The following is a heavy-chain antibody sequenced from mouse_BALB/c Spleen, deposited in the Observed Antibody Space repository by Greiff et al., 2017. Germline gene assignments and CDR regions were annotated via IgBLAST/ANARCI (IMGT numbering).Heavy chain of an antibody. J-gene: IGHJ3*01. CDR1: GYTFTNYW. Sequence: VHLVESGAELVRPGTSVKISCKASGYTFTNYWLGWVKQRPGHGLEWIGDIYPGGGYTNYNEKFKGKATLTADTSSSTAYMQLSSLTSEDSAVYFCASYDYDAGWFAYWGQGTLVTVSA. V-gene: IGHV1-63*02. CDR3: ASYDYDAGWFAY. D-gene: IGHD2-4*01. CDR2: IYPGGGYT.